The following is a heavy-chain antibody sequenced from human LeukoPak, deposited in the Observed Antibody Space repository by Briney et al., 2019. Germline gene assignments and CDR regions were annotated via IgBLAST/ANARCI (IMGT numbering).Heavy chain of an antibody. V-gene: IGHV3-30*04. D-gene: IGHD4-23*01. CDR3: AREPPYGGRERDAFDV. J-gene: IGHJ3*01. CDR2: ISYDGSNK. Sequence: PGGSLRLSCAASGFTFSNYAMHWVRQAPGKGLEWVAFISYDGSNKYYADSVKGRFTISRDNSKNTLYLQMDGLRAEDTAVYYCAREPPYGGRERDAFDVWGHGTLVTVSS. CDR1: GFTFSNYA.